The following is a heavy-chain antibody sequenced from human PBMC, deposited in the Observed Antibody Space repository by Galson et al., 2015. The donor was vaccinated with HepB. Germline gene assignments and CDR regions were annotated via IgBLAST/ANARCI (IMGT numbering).Heavy chain of an antibody. V-gene: IGHV1-69*13. CDR2: IIPIFGTA. J-gene: IGHJ6*03. Sequence: SVKVSCKASGGTFSSYAISWVRQAPGQGLEWMGGIIPIFGTANYAQKFQGRVTITADESTSTAYMELSSLRSEDTAVYYCARGPIVATMEGFYYYYMDVWGKGTTVTVSS. CDR3: ARGPIVATMEGFYYYYMDV. D-gene: IGHD5-12*01. CDR1: GGTFSSYA.